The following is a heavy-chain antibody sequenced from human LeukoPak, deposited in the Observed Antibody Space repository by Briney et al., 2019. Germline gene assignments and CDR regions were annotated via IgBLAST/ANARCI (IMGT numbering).Heavy chain of an antibody. D-gene: IGHD3-10*01. J-gene: IGHJ4*02. CDR1: GGSISSGGYS. CDR3: ARSELLWFGGVNSGFDY. V-gene: IGHV4-30-2*02. CDR2: IYHSGST. Sequence: PSETLSLTCAVSGGSISSGGYSWSWIRQPPGKGLEWIGYIYHSGSTYYNPSLKSRVTISVDTSKNQFSLKLSSVTVADTAVYYCARSELLWFGGVNSGFDYWGQGTLVTVSS.